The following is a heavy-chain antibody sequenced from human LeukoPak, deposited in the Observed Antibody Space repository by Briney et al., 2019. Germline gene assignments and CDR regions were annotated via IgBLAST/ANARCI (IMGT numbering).Heavy chain of an antibody. CDR2: ISGSGGST. CDR1: GFTFSSYA. Sequence: GGSLRLSCAASGFTFSSYAMSWVRQAPGKGLEWVSAISGSGGSTYYADSVKGRFTISRDNSKNTLYLQMNSLRSEDTAVYYCARDLGYYGSGTSGDWFDPWGQGTLVTVSS. CDR3: ARDLGYYGSGTSGDWFDP. J-gene: IGHJ5*02. D-gene: IGHD3-10*01. V-gene: IGHV3-23*01.